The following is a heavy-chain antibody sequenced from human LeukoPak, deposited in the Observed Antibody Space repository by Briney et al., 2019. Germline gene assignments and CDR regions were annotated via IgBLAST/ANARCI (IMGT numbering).Heavy chain of an antibody. Sequence: PGGSLRLSCAASGFTFSSYSMNWVRQAPGKGLEWVSSISSSSSYIYYADSVKGRFTISRDNAKNSLYLQMNSLRAEDTAVYYCARGDFGYYDYVWGSYRYTHFDYWGQGTLVTVSS. CDR2: ISSSSSYI. V-gene: IGHV3-21*01. D-gene: IGHD3-16*02. J-gene: IGHJ4*02. CDR3: ARGDFGYYDYVWGSYRYTHFDY. CDR1: GFTFSSYS.